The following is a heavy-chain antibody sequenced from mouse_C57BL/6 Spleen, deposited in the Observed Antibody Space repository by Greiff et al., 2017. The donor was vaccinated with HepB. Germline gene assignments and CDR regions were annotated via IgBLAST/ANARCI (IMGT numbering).Heavy chain of an antibody. Sequence: EVQLQQSGTVLARPGASVKMSCKTSGYTFTSYWMHWVKQRPGQGLEWIGAIYPGNSDTSYNQKFKGKAKLTAVTSASTAYMELSSLINEDSAVYYCTRLDGSSWGFAYWGQGTLVTVSA. J-gene: IGHJ3*01. CDR1: GYTFTSYW. CDR2: IYPGNSDT. D-gene: IGHD1-1*01. V-gene: IGHV1-5*01. CDR3: TRLDGSSWGFAY.